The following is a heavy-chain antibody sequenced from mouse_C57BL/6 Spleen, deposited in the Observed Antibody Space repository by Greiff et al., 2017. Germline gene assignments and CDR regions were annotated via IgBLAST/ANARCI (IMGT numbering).Heavy chain of an antibody. CDR2: IDPSDSET. CDR3: ARGSYYGIAMDY. J-gene: IGHJ4*01. D-gene: IGHD1-1*01. V-gene: IGHV1-52*01. Sequence: QVQLKQPGAELVRPGSSVKLSCKASGYTFTSYWMHWVKQRPIQGLEWIGNIDPSDSETHYNQKFKDKATLTVDKSSSTAYMQLSSLTSEDSAVYYCARGSYYGIAMDYWGQGTSVTVSS. CDR1: GYTFTSYW.